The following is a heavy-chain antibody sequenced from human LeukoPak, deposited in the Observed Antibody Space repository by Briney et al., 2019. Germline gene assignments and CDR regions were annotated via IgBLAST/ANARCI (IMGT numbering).Heavy chain of an antibody. D-gene: IGHD6-19*01. Sequence: PGGSLRLSYAASGFTFSSYSMTWVRQAPGKGLEWVSYISTSSSTIYYADSVKGRFTISRDNAKNSPYLQMNSLRDEDTAVYYCARDYRSSSGWTVDYWGQGTLVTVSS. V-gene: IGHV3-48*02. CDR1: GFTFSSYS. J-gene: IGHJ4*02. CDR3: ARDYRSSSGWTVDY. CDR2: ISTSSSTI.